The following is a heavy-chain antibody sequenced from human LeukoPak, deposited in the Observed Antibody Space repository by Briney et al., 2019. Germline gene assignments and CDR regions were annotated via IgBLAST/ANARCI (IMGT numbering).Heavy chain of an antibody. D-gene: IGHD3-3*01. CDR2: IIPILGIA. CDR3: AIKHDFWCGYYSDSFDY. V-gene: IGHV1-69*02. Sequence: SVKVSCKASGGTFSSYTISWVRQAPGQGLGWMGRIIPILGIANYAQKFRGRVTITADKSTSTAYMELSSLRSEDTAVYYCAIKHDFWCGYYSDSFDYWGQGTLVTVSS. J-gene: IGHJ4*02. CDR1: GGTFSSYT.